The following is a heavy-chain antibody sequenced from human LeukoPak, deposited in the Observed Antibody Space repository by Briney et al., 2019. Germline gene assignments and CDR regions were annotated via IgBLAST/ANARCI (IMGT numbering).Heavy chain of an antibody. Sequence: SETLSLTCTVSGGSIISSDYHWGWVRQPPGKGLEWIGTISYSGNTDYNPSLRSRVTISVDTSNNQFSLRLGSVTAADTAVYHCARHCCSGPAKRVFGIWGQGTMVTVSS. CDR3: ARHCCSGPAKRVFGI. CDR2: ISYSGNT. D-gene: IGHD2-15*01. J-gene: IGHJ3*02. CDR1: GGSIISSDYH. V-gene: IGHV4-39*01.